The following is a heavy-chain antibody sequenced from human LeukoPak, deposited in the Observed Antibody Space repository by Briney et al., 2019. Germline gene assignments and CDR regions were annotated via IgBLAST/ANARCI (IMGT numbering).Heavy chain of an antibody. Sequence: GRSLRLSYVGYGFTFSSYAMHWVRQAPGKGLEWVAVISYDGSNKYYADSVKGRFTISRDNSKNTLYLQMNSLRAEDTAVYYCARGDNWNDALFDYWGQGTLVTVSS. V-gene: IGHV3-30-3*01. D-gene: IGHD1-1*01. CDR2: ISYDGSNK. CDR1: GFTFSSYA. J-gene: IGHJ4*02. CDR3: ARGDNWNDALFDY.